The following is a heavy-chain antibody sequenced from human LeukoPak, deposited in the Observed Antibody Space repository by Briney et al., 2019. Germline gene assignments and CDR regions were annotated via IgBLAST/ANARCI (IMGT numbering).Heavy chain of an antibody. V-gene: IGHV3-48*03. Sequence: GGSLRLSCAASGFTFSSYEMNWVRQAPGKGLEWVSYISSSGSTIYYADSVKGRFTISRDNAKNSLYLQMNSLRAEDTAVYFCAKGGPFYYDSSGYKGYFDYWGQGTLVTVSS. CDR1: GFTFSSYE. CDR3: AKGGPFYYDSSGYKGYFDY. J-gene: IGHJ4*02. CDR2: ISSSGSTI. D-gene: IGHD3-22*01.